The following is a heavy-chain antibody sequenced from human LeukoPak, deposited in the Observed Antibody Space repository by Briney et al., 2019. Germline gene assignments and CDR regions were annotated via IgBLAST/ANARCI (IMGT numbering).Heavy chain of an antibody. CDR1: GYTFTGYY. CDR3: ERGTVSAVTNWFDP. J-gene: IGHJ5*02. V-gene: IGHV1-2*06. Sequence: ASVKVSCKASGYTFTGYYMHWVRQAPGQGLEWMGRINPNSGGTNYAQKFQGRVTMTRDTSISTAYMELSRLRSDDTAVYYCERGTVSAVTNWFDPWGQGTLVTVSS. CDR2: INPNSGGT. D-gene: IGHD4-23*01.